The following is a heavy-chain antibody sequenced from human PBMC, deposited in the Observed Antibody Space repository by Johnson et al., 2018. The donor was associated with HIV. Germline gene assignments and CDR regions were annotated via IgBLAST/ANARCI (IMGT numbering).Heavy chain of an antibody. V-gene: IGHV3-30*02. Sequence: VQLVESGGGVVQPGGSLRLSCAASGFTFSSYGMHWVRQAPGKGLEWVAFIRYDGSNKYYADSVKGRFTISRDNSKNTLYLQMNSLRAEDTAVYYCAKDTAGYYYDSSASGAFDIWGQGTMVTVSS. CDR1: GFTFSSYG. D-gene: IGHD3-22*01. CDR3: AKDTAGYYYDSSASGAFDI. J-gene: IGHJ3*02. CDR2: IRYDGSNK.